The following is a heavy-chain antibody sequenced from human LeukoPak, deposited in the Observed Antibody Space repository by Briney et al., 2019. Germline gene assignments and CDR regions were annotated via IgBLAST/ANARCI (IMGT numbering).Heavy chain of an antibody. Sequence: PGGSLRLSCAASGFTFSSYSMNWVRQAPGKGLEWLSNISSSGSTIHYADSVKGRFTISRDNAKNSLYLQMNSLRAEDTAVYYCAKNGADTHPYYFDYWGQGTLVTVSS. D-gene: IGHD2-15*01. CDR1: GFTFSSYS. V-gene: IGHV3-48*04. CDR3: AKNGADTHPYYFDY. J-gene: IGHJ4*02. CDR2: ISSSGSTI.